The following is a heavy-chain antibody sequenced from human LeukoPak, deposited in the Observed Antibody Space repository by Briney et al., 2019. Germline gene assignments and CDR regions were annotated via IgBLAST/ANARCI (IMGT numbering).Heavy chain of an antibody. J-gene: IGHJ4*02. CDR2: ISNDGSNK. Sequence: PGRSLRLSCAASGFTFRSYGMRWVRQAPGKGLEWVAVISNDGSNKYYADSVKGRFTISRDNSKNTLYLQMNSPRAEDTAVYYCAKDYYSSTWYRSGCFYSWGQGTLVTVSS. CDR1: GFTFRSYG. CDR3: AKDYYSSTWYRSGCFYS. D-gene: IGHD6-13*01. V-gene: IGHV3-30*18.